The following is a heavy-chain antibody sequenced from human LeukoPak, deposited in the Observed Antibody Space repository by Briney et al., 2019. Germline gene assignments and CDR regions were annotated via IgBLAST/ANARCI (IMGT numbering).Heavy chain of an antibody. J-gene: IGHJ6*02. CDR2: ISSSSSTI. CDR1: GFTFSSYS. D-gene: IGHD3-22*01. CDR3: AKDTMIVSVKGVGMDV. V-gene: IGHV3-48*04. Sequence: QTGGSLRLSCAASGFTFSSYSMNWVRRAPGKGLEWVSYISSSSSTIYYADSVKGRFTISRDNSKNSLYLQMNSLRTEDTALYYCAKDTMIVSVKGVGMDVWGQGTTVTVSS.